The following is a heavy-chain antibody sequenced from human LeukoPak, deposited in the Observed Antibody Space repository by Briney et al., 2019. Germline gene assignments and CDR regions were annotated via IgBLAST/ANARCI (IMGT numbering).Heavy chain of an antibody. D-gene: IGHD3-22*01. CDR1: GFTFSSYW. V-gene: IGHV3-21*01. CDR2: ITSSSSYI. Sequence: AGGSLRLSCAASGFTFSSYWMNWVRQAPGKGLEWVSSITSSSSYIYYADSVMGRFTISRDNANNSLYLQMNSLRAEDTAVYYCARHVVAVGFDYWGQGTLVTVSS. CDR3: ARHVVAVGFDY. J-gene: IGHJ4*02.